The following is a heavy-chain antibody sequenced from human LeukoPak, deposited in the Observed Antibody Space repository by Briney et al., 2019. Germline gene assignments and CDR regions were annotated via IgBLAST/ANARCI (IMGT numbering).Heavy chain of an antibody. CDR3: AGRYCSSTSCYPRDAFDI. CDR2: ISSSGSTI. V-gene: IGHV3-11*04. Sequence: GGSLRLSCAASGFTFSDYYMSWIRQAPGKGLEWVSYISSSGSTIYYADSVKGRFTISRDNAKNSLYLQMNSLRAEDTAVYYCAGRYCSSTSCYPRDAFDIWGQGTMVTVSS. J-gene: IGHJ3*02. D-gene: IGHD2-2*01. CDR1: GFTFSDYY.